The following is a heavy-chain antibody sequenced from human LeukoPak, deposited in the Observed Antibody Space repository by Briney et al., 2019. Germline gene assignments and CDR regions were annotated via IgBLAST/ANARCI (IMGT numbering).Heavy chain of an antibody. CDR2: IYHSGST. CDR3: ARGPSIAAAGFPFDY. Sequence: SSETLSLTCTVSGGSISSGGYYWSWIRQPPGKGLEWIGYIYHSGSTYYNPSLKSRVTIPVDRSKNQFSLKLSSVTAADTAVYYCARGPSIAAAGFPFDYWGQGTLVTVSS. J-gene: IGHJ4*02. V-gene: IGHV4-30-2*01. D-gene: IGHD6-13*01. CDR1: GGSISSGGYY.